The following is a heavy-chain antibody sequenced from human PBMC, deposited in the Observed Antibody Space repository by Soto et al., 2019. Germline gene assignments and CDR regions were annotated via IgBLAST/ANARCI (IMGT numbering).Heavy chain of an antibody. Sequence: EVQLLESGGGLVQPGGSLRLSCAASGFTFSSYAMSWVRQAPGKGLEWVSAISGSGGSTYYADSVKGRFTISRDNSXHXPYLQMNSLRAEDTAVYYCAKRGRVAVAGTPRYFDYWGQGTLVTVAS. CDR3: AKRGRVAVAGTPRYFDY. J-gene: IGHJ4*02. CDR2: ISGSGGST. CDR1: GFTFSSYA. D-gene: IGHD6-19*01. V-gene: IGHV3-23*01.